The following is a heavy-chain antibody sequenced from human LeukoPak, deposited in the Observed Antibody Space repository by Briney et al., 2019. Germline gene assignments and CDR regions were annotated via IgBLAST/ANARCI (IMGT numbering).Heavy chain of an antibody. CDR1: GGTFSSYA. Sequence: SVKVSCKASGGTFSSYAISWVRQAPGQGLEWMGGIIPIFGTANYAQKLQGRVTMTTDTSTSTAYMELRSLRFDGTAVYYCARAVVYDNVWGSYPTDYWGQGTLVTVSS. J-gene: IGHJ4*02. CDR2: IIPIFGTA. CDR3: ARAVVYDNVWGSYPTDY. D-gene: IGHD3-16*01. V-gene: IGHV1-69*05.